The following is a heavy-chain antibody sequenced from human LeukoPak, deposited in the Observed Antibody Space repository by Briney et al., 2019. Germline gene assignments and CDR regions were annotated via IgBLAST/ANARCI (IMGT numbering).Heavy chain of an antibody. CDR2: ISGSGGST. V-gene: IGHV3-23*01. CDR1: GFTFSSYA. D-gene: IGHD6-13*01. J-gene: IGHJ4*02. CDR3: TKGASSSRYYFDY. Sequence: GGSLRLSCAASGFTFSSYAMSWVRQAPGKGLEWVSAISGSGGSTYYADSVRGRFTISRDNSKNTLYLQMNSLRAEDTAVYYCTKGASSSRYYFDYWGQGTLVTVSS.